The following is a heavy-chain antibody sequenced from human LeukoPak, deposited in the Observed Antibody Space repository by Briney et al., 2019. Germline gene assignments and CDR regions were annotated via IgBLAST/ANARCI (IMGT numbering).Heavy chain of an antibody. V-gene: IGHV1-2*02. Sequence: ASVKVSCKASGYTFTAYYMHWVRQAPGQGLEWMAWINPDSGSTNFAQKFQGRITMTRDTSIATAYMELSRLTSDDTAVYYCARQRITMVKNAFDNWGQGTLVTVSS. J-gene: IGHJ3*02. CDR1: GYTFTAYY. CDR3: ARQRITMVKNAFDN. CDR2: INPDSGST. D-gene: IGHD3-10*01.